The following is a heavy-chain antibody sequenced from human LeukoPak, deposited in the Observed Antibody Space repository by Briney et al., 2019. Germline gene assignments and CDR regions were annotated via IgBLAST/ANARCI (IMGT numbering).Heavy chain of an antibody. V-gene: IGHV3-23*01. J-gene: IGHJ3*02. CDR3: AKGGDYDFWSDAFDI. CDR1: GFTFSSYA. Sequence: GGSLRLSRAASGFTFSSYAMSWVRQAPGKGLEWVSAISGSGGSTYYADSVKGRFTISRDNSKNTLYLQMNSLRAEDTAVYYCAKGGDYDFWSDAFDIWGQGTMVTVSS. CDR2: ISGSGGST. D-gene: IGHD3-3*01.